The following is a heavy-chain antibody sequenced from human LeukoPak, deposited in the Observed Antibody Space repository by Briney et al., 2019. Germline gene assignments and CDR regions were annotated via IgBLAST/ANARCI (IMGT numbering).Heavy chain of an antibody. CDR1: GGSISSGGYS. CDR2: IYHSGST. V-gene: IGHV4-30-2*01. J-gene: IGHJ6*02. D-gene: IGHD3-10*01. Sequence: SQTLSLTCAVSGGSISSGGYSWSWIRQPPGKGLEWIGYIYHSGSTYYNPSLKSRVTISVDRSKNQFSLKLSSVTAADTAVYYCARYGSGSYNYYYYGMDVWGQGTTVTVSS. CDR3: ARYGSGSYNYYYYGMDV.